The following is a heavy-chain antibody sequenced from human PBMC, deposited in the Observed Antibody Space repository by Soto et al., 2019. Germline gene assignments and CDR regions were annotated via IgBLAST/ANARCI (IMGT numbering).Heavy chain of an antibody. D-gene: IGHD3-22*01. J-gene: IGHJ4*02. CDR1: GGTFSSYA. Sequence: ASVKVSCKASGGTFSSYAIIWVRQAPGQGLEWMGGIIPINGTANYAQKFQGRVTITRDASTSTAYMELSSLRSEDTAVYYCARVGRMYYYDSSGYYYWGQGTLVTVSS. CDR2: IIPINGTA. CDR3: ARVGRMYYYDSSGYYY. V-gene: IGHV1-69*05.